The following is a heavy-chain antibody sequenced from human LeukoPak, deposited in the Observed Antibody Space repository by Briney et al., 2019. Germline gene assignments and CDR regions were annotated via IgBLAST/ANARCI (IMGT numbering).Heavy chain of an antibody. CDR2: ISGSGGST. Sequence: GGSLRLSCAASGFTFSSYAMSWVRQAPGKGLEWVSAISGSGGSTYYADSVKGRFTISRDNSNNTLYLQMNSLRAEDTAVYYCSLLLLWFGELYYNGMDVWGKGTTVTVSS. J-gene: IGHJ6*04. CDR1: GFTFSSYA. V-gene: IGHV3-23*01. CDR3: SLLLLWFGELYYNGMDV. D-gene: IGHD3-10*01.